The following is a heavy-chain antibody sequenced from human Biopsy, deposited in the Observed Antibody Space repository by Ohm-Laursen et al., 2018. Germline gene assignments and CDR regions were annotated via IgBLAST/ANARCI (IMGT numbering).Heavy chain of an antibody. J-gene: IGHJ6*02. Sequence: SETLSLTWPVSGDSIARYYWTWIRQSPGKGLEWIAYIYYSGRPNYNPSLKGRVVISVDRSRNQFFLKLTSATAADTAIYYCARVDRYNFDHYIMDAWGRGTTVTVSS. CDR1: GDSIARYY. D-gene: IGHD1-20*01. CDR3: ARVDRYNFDHYIMDA. CDR2: IYYSGRP. V-gene: IGHV4-59*01.